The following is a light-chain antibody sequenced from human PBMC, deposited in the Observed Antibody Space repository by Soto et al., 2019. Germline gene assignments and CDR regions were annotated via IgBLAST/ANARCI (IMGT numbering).Light chain of an antibody. V-gene: IGLV2-14*01. CDR3: SSYTSGSIYV. J-gene: IGLJ1*01. CDR1: SSDVGGYNY. Sequence: QSVLTRPASVSGSPGQSITISCTGTSSDVGGYNYVSWYQQHPGKAPKLMIYDVSNRPSGVSNRFSGSKSGNTASLTISGLQAEGEADYYCSSYTSGSIYVFGTGTKVTVL. CDR2: DVS.